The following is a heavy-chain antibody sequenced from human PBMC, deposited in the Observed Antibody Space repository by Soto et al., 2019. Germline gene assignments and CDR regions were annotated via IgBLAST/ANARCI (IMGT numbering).Heavy chain of an antibody. CDR2: LSSSSSYI. D-gene: IGHD5-12*01. V-gene: IGHV3-21*01. J-gene: IGHJ3*02. CDR3: ATLLGYSGHQRGAFDI. CDR1: GFTFGSYS. Sequence: GGSLRLSCAASGFTFGSYSMNWVRQTPGKGLEWVSSLSSSSSYIYYADSVKGRFTISRDNAKNSLYLQMNSLRAEDTAVYFCATLLGYSGHQRGAFDIWGQGTMVTVSS.